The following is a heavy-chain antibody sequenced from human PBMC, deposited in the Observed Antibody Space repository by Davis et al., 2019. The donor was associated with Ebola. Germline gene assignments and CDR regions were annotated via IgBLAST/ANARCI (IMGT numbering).Heavy chain of an antibody. J-gene: IGHJ4*02. V-gene: IGHV1-46*01. Sequence: ASVKVSCKASGYTFTSYYMHWVRQAPGQGLEWMGIINPSGGSTSYAQKFQGRVTMTRDTSTSTVYMELSSLRSEDTAVYYCARDLIHRDKDYDFWSGYGPIDYWGQGTLVTVSS. D-gene: IGHD3-3*01. CDR2: INPSGGST. CDR1: GYTFTSYY. CDR3: ARDLIHRDKDYDFWSGYGPIDY.